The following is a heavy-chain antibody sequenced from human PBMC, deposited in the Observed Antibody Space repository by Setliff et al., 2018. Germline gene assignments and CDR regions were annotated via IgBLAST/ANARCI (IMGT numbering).Heavy chain of an antibody. CDR3: SSYLVS. Sequence: GSLRLSCAASGFTFSSYGMHWVRQAPGKGLEWVANIKEDGSQRNYVDAVRGRFTVSRDNARNLLYLQMNSLRVDDTAVYYCSSYLVSWGQGALVTVSS. CDR1: GFTFSSYG. CDR2: IKEDGSQR. J-gene: IGHJ4*02. V-gene: IGHV3-7*01. D-gene: IGHD2-21*01.